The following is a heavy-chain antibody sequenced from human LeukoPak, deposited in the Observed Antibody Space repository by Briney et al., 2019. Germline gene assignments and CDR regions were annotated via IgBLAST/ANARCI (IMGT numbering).Heavy chain of an antibody. V-gene: IGHV4-59*01. CDR2: IYYSGST. CDR1: VGSISSYY. D-gene: IGHD3-22*01. J-gene: IGHJ4*02. Sequence: SETLSLTCTVSVGSISSYYWSWIRQPPGKGLEWIGYIYYSGSTNYNPSLKSRVTISVDTSKNQFSLKLSSVTAADTAVYYCARVYDSSGYYPYYFDYWGQGTLVTVSS. CDR3: ARVYDSSGYYPYYFDY.